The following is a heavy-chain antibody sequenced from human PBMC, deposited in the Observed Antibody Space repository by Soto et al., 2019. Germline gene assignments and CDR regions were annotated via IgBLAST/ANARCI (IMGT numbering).Heavy chain of an antibody. V-gene: IGHV1-18*01. CDR2: ISAYNGNT. D-gene: IGHD2-2*01. CDR1: GYTFTSYG. J-gene: IGHJ6*03. Sequence: QVQLVQSGAEVKKPGASVKVSCKASGYTFTSYGISWVRQAPGQGLEWMGWISAYNGNTNYAQKLQGRVTMTTDTSTSTAYMELRSLRSDDTAVYYCARTRSPDIVVLPAATYYYYYYMDVWGKGTTVTVSS. CDR3: ARTRSPDIVVLPAATYYYYYYMDV.